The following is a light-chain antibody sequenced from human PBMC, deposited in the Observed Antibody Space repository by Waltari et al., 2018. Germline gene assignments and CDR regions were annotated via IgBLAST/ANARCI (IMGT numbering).Light chain of an antibody. CDR2: DVT. V-gene: IGLV2-14*01. Sequence: QSALTQPASVSGSPGQSITISCTGTSNDVGDYNFVSWYQRDPGKAPKLRVYDVTKRPAGVSNRFSGSKSGNTASLTSSGLQAEDEADYYCCSYTSSSTYIFGTGTKITVL. CDR1: SNDVGDYNF. CDR3: CSYTSSSTYI. J-gene: IGLJ1*01.